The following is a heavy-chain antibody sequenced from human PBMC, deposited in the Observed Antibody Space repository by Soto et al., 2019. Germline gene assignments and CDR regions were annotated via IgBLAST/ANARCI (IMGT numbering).Heavy chain of an antibody. V-gene: IGHV4-39*02. CDR2: VGYGGIT. CDR1: GASIISGRHT. D-gene: IGHD4-17*01. CDR3: ASVIGGDSEYYFDY. Sequence: SETLSLTCTVSGASIISGRHTWGWIRQPPGKGLDWIGTVGYGGITYYNPSLRSRISISLDTSKNHLSLRFTSVTAADTAVYYCASVIGGDSEYYFDYWGQGTLVTVSS. J-gene: IGHJ4*02.